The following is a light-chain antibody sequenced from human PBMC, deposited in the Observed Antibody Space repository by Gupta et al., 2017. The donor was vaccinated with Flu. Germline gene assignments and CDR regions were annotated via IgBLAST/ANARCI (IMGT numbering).Light chain of an antibody. CDR3: SSYAGSNNLV. CDR1: SSDVGGYNY. V-gene: IGLV2-8*01. J-gene: IGLJ2*01. Sequence: SVTISCTGTSSDVGGYNYVSWYQQHPGKAPKLMIYEVIKRPSGVPDRFSGSKSGNTASLTVSGLQAEDEADYYCSSYAGSNNLVFGGGTKLTVL. CDR2: EVI.